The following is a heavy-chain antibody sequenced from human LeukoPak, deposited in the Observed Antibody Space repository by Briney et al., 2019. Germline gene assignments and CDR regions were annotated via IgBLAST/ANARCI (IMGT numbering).Heavy chain of an antibody. CDR2: VHHSGTT. D-gene: IGHD3-16*01. J-gene: IGHJ4*02. CDR1: SGSVNAYY. CDR3: AREIWGTHDY. Sequence: SETLSLTCTVSSGSVNAYYRSWIRQPPGKGLEWIGYVHHSGTTKYNPSFTSRVTVSIDTSKNQFSLNLYSVTTADTAVYYCAREIWGTHDYWGQGTLVTVSS. V-gene: IGHV4-59*02.